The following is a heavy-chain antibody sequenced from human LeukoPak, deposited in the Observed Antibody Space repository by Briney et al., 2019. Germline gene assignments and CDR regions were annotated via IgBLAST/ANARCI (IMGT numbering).Heavy chain of an antibody. CDR1: GGSISSYY. CDR3: AREMPNNIGPGGYSSDP. Sequence: PSETLSLTCTVSGGSISSYYWSWIRQPPGKGLEWIGYIYYSGSTNYNPFLKSRVTISVDTSKNQFSLKLSSVTAADTAVSYCAREMPNNIGPGGYSSDPWGQETLFTVS. V-gene: IGHV4-59*01. J-gene: IGHJ5*02. D-gene: IGHD3-10*01. CDR2: IYYSGST.